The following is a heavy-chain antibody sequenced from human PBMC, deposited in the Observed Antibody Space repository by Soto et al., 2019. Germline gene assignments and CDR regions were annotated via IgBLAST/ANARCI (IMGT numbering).Heavy chain of an antibody. J-gene: IGHJ5*02. D-gene: IGHD6-13*01. CDR3: AREGFSSSWSYNWFDP. Sequence: SVKVSCKASGFTFTSSAVQWVRQARGQRLEWIGWIVVGSGNTNYAQKFQERVTITRDMSTSTAYMELSSLRSEDTAVYYCAREGFSSSWSYNWFDPWGQGTLVTVSS. CDR2: IVVGSGNT. CDR1: GFTFTSSA. V-gene: IGHV1-58*01.